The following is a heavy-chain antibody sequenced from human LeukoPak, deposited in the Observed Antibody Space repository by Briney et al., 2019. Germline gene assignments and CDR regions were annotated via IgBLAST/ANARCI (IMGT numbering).Heavy chain of an antibody. Sequence: PGGSLRLSCAASGFTFSDYNMRWIRQAPGKGLEWVSSISRSGSTKYYADSVKGRFTISRDNAKNTLNLQMNSLRAEDTAVYHCARDLGQYYDTSDNWFDPWGQGTLVTVSS. D-gene: IGHD3-22*01. V-gene: IGHV3-11*04. CDR1: GFTFSDYN. CDR3: ARDLGQYYDTSDNWFDP. J-gene: IGHJ5*02. CDR2: ISRSGSTK.